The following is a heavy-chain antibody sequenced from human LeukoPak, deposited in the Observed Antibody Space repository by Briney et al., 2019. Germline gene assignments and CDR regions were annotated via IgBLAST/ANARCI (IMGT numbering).Heavy chain of an antibody. J-gene: IGHJ4*02. CDR1: GFTFSSYA. V-gene: IGHV3-23*01. CDR3: AKAGVYSSSWSFDC. CDR2: ISGSGGST. Sequence: GGSLRLSCAASGFTFSSYAMSWVRQAPGKGLEWVSAISGSGGSTYYADSVKGRFTISRDNSKNTLYLQMNSLRAEDTAVYSCAKAGVYSSSWSFDCWGQGTLVTVSS. D-gene: IGHD6-13*01.